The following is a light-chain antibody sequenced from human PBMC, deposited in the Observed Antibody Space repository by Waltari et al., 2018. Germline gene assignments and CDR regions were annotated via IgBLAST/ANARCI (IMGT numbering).Light chain of an antibody. CDR3: SSYPGYSAVV. Sequence: QSALTQPASVSGSAGQSITISCTGTSSDVGGYNYVSWYQHHPGKAPKLIIYDVSRWPSRVSNRLSGSKSGNTASLTISGLHAGDDADYYCSSYPGYSAVVFGGGTKVTVL. CDR2: DVS. CDR1: SSDVGGYNY. V-gene: IGLV2-14*03. J-gene: IGLJ2*01.